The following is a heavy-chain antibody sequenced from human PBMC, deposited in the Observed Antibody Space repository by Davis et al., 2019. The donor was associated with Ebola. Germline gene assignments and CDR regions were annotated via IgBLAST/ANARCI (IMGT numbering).Heavy chain of an antibody. Sequence: PSETLSLTCTVSRGPISSSNSYWGCFRQPPREGLRWLGSLSYGGDAYYNPSLQSRLTMSVDTSENHFSLKLTSVTAADTAVYFCATLQGFYDSGGFHPLDFWGQGTLVTVSS. CDR1: RGPISSSNSY. CDR3: ATLQGFYDSGGFHPLDF. J-gene: IGHJ4*02. V-gene: IGHV4-39*01. D-gene: IGHD3-22*01. CDR2: LSYGGDA.